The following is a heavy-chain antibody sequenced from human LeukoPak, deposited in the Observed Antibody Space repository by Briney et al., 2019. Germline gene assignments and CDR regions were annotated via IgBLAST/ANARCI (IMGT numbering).Heavy chain of an antibody. D-gene: IGHD2-21*02. Sequence: GGSLRLSCAASGFTFSSYGMHWVRQAPGKGLEWVANIKQDGSDKYYVDSVKGRFTISRDNAKNSLYLQMNSLRAEDTAVYYCAKLKGQVTTWDSWGLGIRVTVSS. J-gene: IGHJ5*01. CDR1: GFTFSSYG. V-gene: IGHV3-7*03. CDR3: AKLKGQVTTWDS. CDR2: IKQDGSDK.